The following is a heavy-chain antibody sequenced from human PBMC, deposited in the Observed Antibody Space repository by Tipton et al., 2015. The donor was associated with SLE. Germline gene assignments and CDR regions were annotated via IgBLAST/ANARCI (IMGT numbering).Heavy chain of an antibody. CDR3: ARDFWSGYGFFDS. V-gene: IGHV4-59*01. CDR1: GGSINNYY. D-gene: IGHD3-3*01. J-gene: IGHJ4*02. CDR2: VYYSGST. Sequence: TLSLTCTVSGGSINNYYWNWIRQPPGKGLEWIGYVYYSGSTDYNPSLKSRVTISVDTSKNQFSLKLSSVSAADTAVYYCARDFWSGYGFFDSWGQGTLVTVSS.